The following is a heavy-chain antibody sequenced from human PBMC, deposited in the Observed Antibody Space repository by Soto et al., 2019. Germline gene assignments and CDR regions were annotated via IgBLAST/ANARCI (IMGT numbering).Heavy chain of an antibody. CDR3: ARDGAVGYSYYGTDV. V-gene: IGHV1-46*01. J-gene: IGHJ6*02. D-gene: IGHD1-26*01. Sequence: ASVKVSCKASGYTLTSYYIHWVRQAPGQGLEWMGIINPSGGSTSYAQKFQGRVTMTRDTSTSTVYMELSSLRSEDTAVYYCARDGAVGYSYYGTDVWGQGTTLTVSS. CDR2: INPSGGST. CDR1: GYTLTSYY.